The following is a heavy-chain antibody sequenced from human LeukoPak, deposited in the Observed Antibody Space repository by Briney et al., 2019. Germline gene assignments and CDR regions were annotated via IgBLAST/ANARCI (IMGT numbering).Heavy chain of an antibody. CDR2: ISGNGDST. D-gene: IGHD3-3*01. Sequence: GGSLRLSCAASGFIFSSCAMHWARQAPGKGLEYVAAISGNGDSTYYANSVKGRFTISRDNSKNTLYLQMGSLRAEDMAVYYCVREVYDGNWFDPWGQGTLVTVSS. CDR3: VREVYDGNWFDP. V-gene: IGHV3-64*01. CDR1: GFIFSSCA. J-gene: IGHJ5*02.